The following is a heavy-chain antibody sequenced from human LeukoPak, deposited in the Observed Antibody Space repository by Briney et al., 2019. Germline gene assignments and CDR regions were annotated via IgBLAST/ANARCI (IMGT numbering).Heavy chain of an antibody. J-gene: IGHJ4*02. CDR2: IKQDGSEK. Sequence: GSLRLSCAASGFTFSSYWMSWVRQAPGKGLEWVANIKQDGSEKYYVDSVKGRFTTSRDNAKNSLYLQMNSLRAEDTAVYYCARVDCSSTSCYRAVVDYWGQGTLVTVSS. D-gene: IGHD2-2*01. CDR3: ARVDCSSTSCYRAVVDY. V-gene: IGHV3-7*01. CDR1: GFTFSSYW.